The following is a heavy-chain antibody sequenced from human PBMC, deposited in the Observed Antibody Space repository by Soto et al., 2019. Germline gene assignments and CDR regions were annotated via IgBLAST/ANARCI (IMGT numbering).Heavy chain of an antibody. J-gene: IGHJ3*01. V-gene: IGHV3-74*01. CDR1: GFTFSSYW. CDR3: GRGLSENGYIAHAFDV. CDR2: INSDGSST. Sequence: GGSLRLSCAASGFTFSSYWMHWVRQAPGKGLVWVSRINSDGSSTTYADSVKGRFTISRDNAKNTPYLQLNSRRAEDTAVYYCGRGLSENGYIAHAFDVWGQGTMVTVSS. D-gene: IGHD1-1*01.